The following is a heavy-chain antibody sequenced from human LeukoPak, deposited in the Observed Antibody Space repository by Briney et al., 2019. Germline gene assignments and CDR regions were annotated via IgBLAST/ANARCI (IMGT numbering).Heavy chain of an antibody. CDR1: GGSFNSYS. CDR3: ARESYLDWFDP. Sequence: SETLSLTCAVHGGSFNSYSWSWIRQPPGKGLEWIGEVTHGGSTNYNPSLKSRVTISVDTSRNQFSLKLTSVTAADRGVYYCARESYLDWFDPWSQGTLVAVSS. J-gene: IGHJ5*02. D-gene: IGHD3-10*01. CDR2: VTHGGST. V-gene: IGHV4-34*01.